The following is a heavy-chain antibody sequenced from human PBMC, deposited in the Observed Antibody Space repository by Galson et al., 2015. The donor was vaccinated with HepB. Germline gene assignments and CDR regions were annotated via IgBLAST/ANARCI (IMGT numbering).Heavy chain of an antibody. J-gene: IGHJ4*02. D-gene: IGHD3-3*01. CDR2: ISSSSSYI. V-gene: IGHV3-21*01. CDR3: AREAAECCEFWSGYLLSADCCGY. CDR1: GFTFSSYS. Sequence: SLRLSCAASGFTFSSYSMNWVRQAPGKGLEWVSSISSSSSYIYYADSVKGRFTISRDNAKNSLYLQMNSLRAEDTAVYYCAREAAECCEFWSGYLLSADCCGYWGPGTLVTVSS.